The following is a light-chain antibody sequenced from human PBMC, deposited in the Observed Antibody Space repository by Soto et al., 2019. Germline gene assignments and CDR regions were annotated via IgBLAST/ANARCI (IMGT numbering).Light chain of an antibody. Sequence: EIVLTQSPATLSLSPGERATLSCRASQSVSSYLAWYQQKPGQAPRLLIYDASNRATGIPARFSGSGSGTIFSLTFCSLEPEDFAVYYCQQRRNWPRTFGQGTKVNIK. V-gene: IGKV3-11*01. CDR3: QQRRNWPRT. CDR1: QSVSSY. J-gene: IGKJ1*01. CDR2: DAS.